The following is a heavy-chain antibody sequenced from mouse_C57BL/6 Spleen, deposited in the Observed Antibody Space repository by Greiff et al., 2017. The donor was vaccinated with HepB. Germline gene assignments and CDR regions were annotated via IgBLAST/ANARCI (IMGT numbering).Heavy chain of an antibody. CDR2: ISDGGSYT. CDR3: GREGYGSSSFDY. D-gene: IGHD1-1*01. Sequence: EVKLVESGGGLVKPGGSLKLSCAASGFTFSSYAMSWVRQTPEKRLEWVATISDGGSYTYYPDNVKGRFTISRDNAKNNLYLQMSHLKAEDTAMYYCGREGYGSSSFDYWGQGTTLTVSS. J-gene: IGHJ2*01. V-gene: IGHV5-4*01. CDR1: GFTFSSYA.